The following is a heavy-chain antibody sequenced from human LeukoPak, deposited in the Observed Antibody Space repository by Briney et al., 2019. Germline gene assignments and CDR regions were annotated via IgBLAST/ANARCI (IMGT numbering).Heavy chain of an antibody. Sequence: PGGSLRLSCAASGFTFSSYWMSWVRQAPGKGLEWVANIKQDGSEKYYVDSVKGRFTISRDNAKNSLYLQMNSLRAEDTAVYYCARDPLEAIVVVVAATPYYFDYWGQGTLVTVSS. CDR2: IKQDGSEK. CDR1: GFTFSSYW. J-gene: IGHJ4*02. V-gene: IGHV3-7*01. D-gene: IGHD2-15*01. CDR3: ARDPLEAIVVVVAATPYYFDY.